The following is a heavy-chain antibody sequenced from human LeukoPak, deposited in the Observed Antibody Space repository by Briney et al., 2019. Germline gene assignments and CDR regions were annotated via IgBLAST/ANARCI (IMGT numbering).Heavy chain of an antibody. V-gene: IGHV4-59*01. CDR1: GGSIRSDY. CDR2: IHYSGST. D-gene: IGHD1/OR15-1a*01. CDR3: AKHVGNNQDGRYFDY. J-gene: IGHJ4*02. Sequence: SETLSLTCTVSGGSIRSDYWSWVRQPPGKGLEWIGYIHYSGSTNYNASLKSRVTISVDMSKNQFSLKLTSVTAADTAVYYCAKHVGNNQDGRYFDYSGQGTLVTVSS.